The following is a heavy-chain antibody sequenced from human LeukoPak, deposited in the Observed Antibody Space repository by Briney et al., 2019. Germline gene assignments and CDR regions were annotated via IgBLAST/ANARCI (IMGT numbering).Heavy chain of an antibody. V-gene: IGHV1-3*01. CDR1: GYTFTSYA. D-gene: IGHD3-3*01. Sequence: ASVKVSCKASGYTFTSYAMHWVRQAPGQRLEWMGWINAGNGNTKYSQKFQGRVTMTRDTSTSTVYMELSSLRSEDTAVYYCARDLDVLRFLEWLSHPRPVYYYYYYGMDVWGQGTTVTVSS. CDR2: INAGNGNT. CDR3: ARDLDVLRFLEWLSHPRPVYYYYYYGMDV. J-gene: IGHJ6*02.